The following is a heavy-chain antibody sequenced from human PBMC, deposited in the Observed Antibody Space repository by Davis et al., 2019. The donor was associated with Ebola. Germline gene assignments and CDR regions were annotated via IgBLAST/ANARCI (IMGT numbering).Heavy chain of an antibody. CDR1: GGTFSSYA. D-gene: IGHD4-17*01. J-gene: IGHJ4*02. CDR2: IIPILGIA. CDR3: ARERIMTTVTTALGY. V-gene: IGHV1-69*04. Sequence: SVKVSCKASGGTFSSYAISWVRQVPGQGLEWMGRIIPILGIANYAQKFQGRVTITADESTSTAYMELSSLRSEDTAVYYCARERIMTTVTTALGYWGQGTLVTVSS.